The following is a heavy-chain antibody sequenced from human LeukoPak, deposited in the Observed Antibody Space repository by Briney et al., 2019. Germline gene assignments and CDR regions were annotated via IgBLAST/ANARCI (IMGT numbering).Heavy chain of an antibody. Sequence: PGGSLRLSCAASGFTFSSYAMSWVRQAPGKGLEWVSAISGSGGRTYYADSVRGRFTISRDNSKNTQYLQMNSLRAEDTAVYYCASPRDGSSTSSWYFDYWGQGTLVTVSS. CDR3: ASPRDGSSTSSWYFDY. CDR2: ISGSGGRT. D-gene: IGHD2-2*01. V-gene: IGHV3-23*01. J-gene: IGHJ4*02. CDR1: GFTFSSYA.